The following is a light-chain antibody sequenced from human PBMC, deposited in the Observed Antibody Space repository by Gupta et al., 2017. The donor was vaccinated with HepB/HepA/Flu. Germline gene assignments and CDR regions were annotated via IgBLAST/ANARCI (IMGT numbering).Light chain of an antibody. V-gene: IGKV1-39*01. CDR1: QSIRTY. CDR3: QQTYRVPLT. Sequence: DIQMTQSPSSLSASVGDRVTITCRASQSIRTYLNWYQQKPGKAPKLLIYASSSLKSGVPSRFSGSGSGTDFTLTISRLQPEDFATYYCQQTYRVPLTFGGGTKVDIK. J-gene: IGKJ4*01. CDR2: ASS.